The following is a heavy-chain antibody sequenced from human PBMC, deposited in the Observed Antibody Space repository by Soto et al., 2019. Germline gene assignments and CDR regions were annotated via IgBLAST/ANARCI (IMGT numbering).Heavy chain of an antibody. CDR3: ARGDRGAFDL. V-gene: IGHV3-13*04. CDR2: IGIAGDT. J-gene: IGHJ3*01. CDR1: GFTFSSYD. D-gene: IGHD2-21*02. Sequence: GGALRLSCAASGFTFSSYDMHRVLQATGEGLESVAAIGIAGDTYYPASVQGRFTISRENAENSLYLQMNSLRAGDTAVYYCARGDRGAFDLWGQGTMVTVS.